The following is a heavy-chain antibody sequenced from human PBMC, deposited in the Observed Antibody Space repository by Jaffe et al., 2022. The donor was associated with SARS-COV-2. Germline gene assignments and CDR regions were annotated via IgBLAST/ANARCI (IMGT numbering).Heavy chain of an antibody. CDR1: GYSFTDYG. CDR3: ARDKITMIRGRDWFDP. V-gene: IGHV7-4-1*02. D-gene: IGHD3-10*01. CDR2: INTNTGNP. Sequence: QVQLVQSGSELKKPGASVKISCKASGYSFTDYGINWLRQAPGQGLEWMGWINTNTGNPTYVQGFTGRFVFSLDTSVTTTYLQINSLKAEDTAVYYCARDKITMIRGRDWFDPWGQGTLVTVSS. J-gene: IGHJ5*02.